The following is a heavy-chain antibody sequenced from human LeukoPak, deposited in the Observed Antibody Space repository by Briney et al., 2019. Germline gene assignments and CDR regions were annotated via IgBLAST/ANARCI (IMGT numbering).Heavy chain of an antibody. D-gene: IGHD6-13*01. V-gene: IGHV4-59*01. CDR3: ARGGIASAGIPLRI. CDR2: IYENGNT. J-gene: IGHJ3*02. CDR1: GDSISNYY. Sequence: SETLSLTCTVSGDSISNYYWNWIRQPPGQGLAWIGYIYENGNTHYNPSLKSRVTISVDTSKKQFSLKVNSVTAADTAVYYCARGGIASAGIPLRIWGQGTMVTVSS.